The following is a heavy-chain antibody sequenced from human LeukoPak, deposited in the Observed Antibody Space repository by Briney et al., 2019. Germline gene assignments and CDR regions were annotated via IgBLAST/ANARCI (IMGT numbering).Heavy chain of an antibody. CDR3: ARDGAGWPY. CDR2: IYYSGST. D-gene: IGHD6-19*01. CDR1: GGSISSYY. Sequence: PSETLSLTCTVSGGSISSYYWSWIRQPPGKGLEWIGYIYYSGSTNYNPSLKSRVTISVDTSKNQFSLKLSSVTAADTAVYYCARDGAGWPYWGQGTLVTVSS. V-gene: IGHV4-59*01. J-gene: IGHJ4*02.